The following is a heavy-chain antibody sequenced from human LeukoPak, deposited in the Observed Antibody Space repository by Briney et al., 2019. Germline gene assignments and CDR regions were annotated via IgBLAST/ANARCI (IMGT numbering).Heavy chain of an antibody. CDR1: GGTFSSYG. V-gene: IGHV1-69*13. Sequence: ASATVSCMASGGTFSSYGIIWLRPAPGQGLEWMGGIIPVFGSPSYAQKFQGRVTITADQSTTTAYMDLSSLRSEDTAVYYCARGHPATARAFNWFDPWGQGTPVTVSS. CDR3: ARGHPATARAFNWFDP. D-gene: IGHD5-18*01. CDR2: IIPVFGSP. J-gene: IGHJ5*02.